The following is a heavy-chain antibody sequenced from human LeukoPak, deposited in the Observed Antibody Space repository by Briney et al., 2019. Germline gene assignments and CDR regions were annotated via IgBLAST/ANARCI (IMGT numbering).Heavy chain of an antibody. CDR2: IYYSGST. CDR1: GGSISNYY. CDR3: ARLSSLLDAFDY. D-gene: IGHD1-1*01. V-gene: IGHV4-59*12. J-gene: IGHJ4*02. Sequence: PSETLSLTCTVSGGSISNYYWSWIRQPPGKGLEWIGYIYYSGSTNYNPSLKSRVTISVDTSKNQFSLKLSSVTAADTAVYYCARLSSLLDAFDYWGQGTLVTVSS.